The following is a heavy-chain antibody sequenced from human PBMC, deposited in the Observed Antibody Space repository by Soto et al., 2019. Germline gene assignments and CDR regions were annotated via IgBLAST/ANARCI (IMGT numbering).Heavy chain of an antibody. Sequence: PAASVKVSCKASGYTFTSDDISWVRQAPGQGLEWMGWISAYNGNTKYAQKLQGRVTMTTDTSTSTAYMELRSLRSDDTAVYYCAREPNYFDYWGQGTLVTVSS. V-gene: IGHV1-18*01. CDR3: AREPNYFDY. J-gene: IGHJ4*02. CDR1: GYTFTSDD. CDR2: ISAYNGNT.